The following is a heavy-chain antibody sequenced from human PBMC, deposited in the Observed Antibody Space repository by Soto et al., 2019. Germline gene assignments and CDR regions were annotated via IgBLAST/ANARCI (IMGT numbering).Heavy chain of an antibody. CDR3: AIQDCTNDVCLEAAVTVGGALET. CDR1: GFTFRKFW. V-gene: IGHV3-74*01. CDR2: ISSDGTTT. J-gene: IGHJ1*01. Sequence: EVQLVQSGGGLAQPGKSLRLSCAASGFTFRKFWMHWVRQVLGKGPVWVSYISSDGTTTDYADSVKGRFTISRDNAKDTLYLHMDSLRAEDTAVYYCAIQDCTNDVCLEAAVTVGGALETWGQGTLVTVSS. D-gene: IGHD2-8*01.